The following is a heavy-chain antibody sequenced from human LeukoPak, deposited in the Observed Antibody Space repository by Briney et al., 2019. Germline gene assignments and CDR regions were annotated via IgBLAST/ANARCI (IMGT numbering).Heavy chain of an antibody. V-gene: IGHV3-23*01. D-gene: IGHD2-21*01. Sequence: GGSLRLSCAASGFTFSSYAMSWVPQAPGKGLEWVSSLSDNGGSPYYADSVKGRFTISRDNSKNTLYLHMNSLRVEDTAVYYCAKDPETYSSRWFDSWGQGTLVTVSS. CDR3: AKDPETYSSRWFDS. J-gene: IGHJ5*01. CDR2: LSDNGGSP. CDR1: GFTFSSYA.